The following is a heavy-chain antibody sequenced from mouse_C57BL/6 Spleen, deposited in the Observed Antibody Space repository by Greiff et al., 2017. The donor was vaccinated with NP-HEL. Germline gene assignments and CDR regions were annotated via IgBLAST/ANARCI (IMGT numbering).Heavy chain of an antibody. D-gene: IGHD2-3*01. Sequence: QVQLQQPGAELVKPGASVTMSCKASGYTFTSYGVTWVQQSPGQGLEWLGDICPGSGSTNYTEKFKSQDTLTVDTTSSTDYMQLSSLTCDNSAVYYCALDGYWGQGTTLTVSS. J-gene: IGHJ2*01. CDR2: ICPGSGST. V-gene: IGHV1-55*01. CDR3: ALDGY. CDR1: GYTFTSYG.